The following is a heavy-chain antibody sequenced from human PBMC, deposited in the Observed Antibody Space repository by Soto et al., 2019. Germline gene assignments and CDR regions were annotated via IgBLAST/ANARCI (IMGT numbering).Heavy chain of an antibody. CDR3: APHTLDTGMPSGY. J-gene: IGHJ4*02. V-gene: IGHV1-69*13. CDR2: IIPIFGTA. CDR1: GGTFSSYA. Sequence: SVKVSCKASGGTFSSYAISWVRQAPGQGLEWMGGIIPIFGTANYAQKFQGRVTITADESTSTAYMELRSLRSDDTAVYYCAPHTLDTGMPSGYWGQGTLVTVSS. D-gene: IGHD5-18*01.